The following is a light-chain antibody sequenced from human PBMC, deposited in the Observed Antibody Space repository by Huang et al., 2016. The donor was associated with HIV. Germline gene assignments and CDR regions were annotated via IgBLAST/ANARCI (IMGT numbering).Light chain of an antibody. CDR2: GAS. V-gene: IGKV3-15*01. J-gene: IGKJ4*01. CDR1: QSVSSN. CDR3: QQYNNWPLT. Sequence: EIVMTQSPATLSVSPGERATLSCRASQSVSSNLAWYQQKPGQAPRLLIYGASTRANGIPATFSGSGSGTEFTLTISSLQSEDFAVYYCQQYNNWPLTFGGGTKVEI.